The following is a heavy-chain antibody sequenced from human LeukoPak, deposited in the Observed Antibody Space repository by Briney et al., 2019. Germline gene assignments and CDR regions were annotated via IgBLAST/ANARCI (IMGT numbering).Heavy chain of an antibody. Sequence: ASVKVSCKASGYTFTGCYMHWVRQAPGQGLEWMGRINPNSGGTNYAQKFQGRVTMTRDTSISTAHMELSRLRSDDTAVYYCASPSNWGPAYYYYYYMDVWGKGTTVTVSS. V-gene: IGHV1-2*06. CDR3: ASPSNWGPAYYYYYYMDV. CDR2: INPNSGGT. D-gene: IGHD7-27*01. J-gene: IGHJ6*03. CDR1: GYTFTGCY.